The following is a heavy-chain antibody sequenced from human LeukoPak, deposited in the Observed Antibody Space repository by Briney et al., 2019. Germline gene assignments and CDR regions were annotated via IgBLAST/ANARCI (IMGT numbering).Heavy chain of an antibody. Sequence: ASVKVSCKASGYTFTGYYMHWVRQAPGQGLEWMGRINPNSGGTNYAQKFQGRVTMTRDTSISTAYVELSSLRSEDTAVYYCARQRITILQGWFDPWGQGTLVTVSS. V-gene: IGHV1-2*06. D-gene: IGHD3-3*01. CDR1: GYTFTGYY. CDR3: ARQRITILQGWFDP. J-gene: IGHJ5*02. CDR2: INPNSGGT.